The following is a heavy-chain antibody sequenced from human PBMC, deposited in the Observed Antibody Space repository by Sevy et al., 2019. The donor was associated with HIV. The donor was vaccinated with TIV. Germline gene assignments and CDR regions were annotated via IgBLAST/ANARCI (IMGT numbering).Heavy chain of an antibody. J-gene: IGHJ6*02. CDR2: IYISGST. V-gene: IGHV4-4*07. Sequence: SETLSLTCTVSGGSISSYYWSWIRQPAGKGLEWIGRIYISGSTNYNPSLKSRVTMSVDTSKNQFSLKLSSVTAADTAVYYCARVGYCSSTSCPTGHYYYGMDVWGQGTTVTVSS. D-gene: IGHD2-2*01. CDR1: GGSISSYY. CDR3: ARVGYCSSTSCPTGHYYYGMDV.